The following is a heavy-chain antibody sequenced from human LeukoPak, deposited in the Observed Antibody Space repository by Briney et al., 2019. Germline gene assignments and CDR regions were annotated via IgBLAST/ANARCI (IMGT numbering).Heavy chain of an antibody. CDR3: ARVSLLSGYSRYYYYGMDV. CDR1: GFTFSSYG. Sequence: GRSLRPSCAASGFTFSSYGMHWVRQAPGKGLEWVAVIWYDGSNKYYADSVKGRFTISRDNSKNTLYLQMNSLRAEDTAVYYCARVSLLSGYSRYYYYGMDVWGQGTTVTVSS. V-gene: IGHV3-33*01. J-gene: IGHJ6*02. D-gene: IGHD3-3*01. CDR2: IWYDGSNK.